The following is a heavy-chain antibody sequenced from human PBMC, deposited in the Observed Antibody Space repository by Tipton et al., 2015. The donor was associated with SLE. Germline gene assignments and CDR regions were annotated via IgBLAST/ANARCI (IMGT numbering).Heavy chain of an antibody. D-gene: IGHD3-10*01. CDR2: ISGGGDTT. J-gene: IGHJ3*02. Sequence: SLRLSCAASGFTFSSYAMSWVRQAPGKGLEWVSAISGGGDTTHYADSVRGRFTISRDISKNTLYLQMSSLRAEDTAVYCCARETWGSGSFGAFDIWGQGTMVTVSS. V-gene: IGHV3-23*01. CDR3: ARETWGSGSFGAFDI. CDR1: GFTFSSYA.